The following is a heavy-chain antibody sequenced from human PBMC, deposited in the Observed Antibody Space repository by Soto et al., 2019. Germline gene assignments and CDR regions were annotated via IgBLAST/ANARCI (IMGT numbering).Heavy chain of an antibody. J-gene: IGHJ3*02. V-gene: IGHV1-69*01. D-gene: IGHD4-17*01. CDR3: ARDGVDVSRTTGRHGALDI. CDR1: GGSFSTYG. CDR2: FLPVFTTA. Sequence: QVQLVQSGAEVKKPGSSVKVSCTASGGSFSTYGISWVRQAPGQGLEWMGGFLPVFTTAKYAQKFQGRVSITADESTYTAYMELSSLRSEDTAVYFCARDGVDVSRTTGRHGALDIWGQGTVVTVSS.